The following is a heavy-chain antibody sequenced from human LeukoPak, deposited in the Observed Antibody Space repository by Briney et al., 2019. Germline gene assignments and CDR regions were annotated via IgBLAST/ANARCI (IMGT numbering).Heavy chain of an antibody. CDR1: GFTFSSYA. J-gene: IGHJ5*02. Sequence: GGSLRLSCAASGFTFSSYAMSWVRQATGKGLEWVSAISGSGGSTYYADSVKGRFTISRDNSKNTLYLQMNSLRAEDTAVYYCAKRIAAAGYNWFDPWGQGTLVTVSS. CDR3: AKRIAAAGYNWFDP. D-gene: IGHD6-13*01. V-gene: IGHV3-23*01. CDR2: ISGSGGST.